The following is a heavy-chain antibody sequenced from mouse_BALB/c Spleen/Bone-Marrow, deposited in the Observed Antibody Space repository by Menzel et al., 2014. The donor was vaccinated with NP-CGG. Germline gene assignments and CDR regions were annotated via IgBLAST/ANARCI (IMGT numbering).Heavy chain of an antibody. Sequence: EVQRVESGGGLVKPGGSLKLSYAASGFTFSDYYMYWVRQTPEKRLEWVATISDGGSYTYYPDSVKGRFTISRDNAKNNLYLQMSSLKSEDTAMYYCVLRWFAYWGQGTLVTVSA. D-gene: IGHD1-1*01. CDR1: GFTFSDYY. J-gene: IGHJ3*01. V-gene: IGHV5-4*02. CDR3: VLRWFAY. CDR2: ISDGGSYT.